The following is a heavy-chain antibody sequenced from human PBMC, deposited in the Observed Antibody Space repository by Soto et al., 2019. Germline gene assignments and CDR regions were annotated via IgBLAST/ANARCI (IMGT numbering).Heavy chain of an antibody. CDR3: ARVRQGCSANNCYFDP. CDR1: GGSVRAPDW. D-gene: IGHD1-1*01. CDR2: VHISGHS. J-gene: IGHJ5*01. V-gene: IGHV4-4*02. Sequence: SETLSLTCTLSGGSVRAPDWWNWVRQSPDKGLEWIAEVHISGHSNYNPSLRSRVSVSIDSSKNQFYLNLNSVTAADTAIYYCARVRQGCSANNCYFDPWGQGTQVTV.